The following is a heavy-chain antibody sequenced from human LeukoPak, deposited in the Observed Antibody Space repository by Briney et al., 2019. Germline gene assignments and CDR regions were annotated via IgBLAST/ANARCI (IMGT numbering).Heavy chain of an antibody. CDR1: GGSFSGYY. J-gene: IGHJ4*02. Sequence: PSETLSLTCAVYGGSFSGYYWSWIHQPPGKGLEWIGEINHSGSTNYNPSLKSRVTISVDTSKNQFSLKLSSVTAADTAVYYCARGGDFGVVIIGPFDYWSQGTLVTVSS. CDR3: ARGGDFGVVIIGPFDY. V-gene: IGHV4-34*01. CDR2: INHSGST. D-gene: IGHD3-3*01.